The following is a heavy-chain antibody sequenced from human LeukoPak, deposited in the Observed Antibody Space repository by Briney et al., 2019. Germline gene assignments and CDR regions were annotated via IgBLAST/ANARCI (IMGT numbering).Heavy chain of an antibody. CDR2: IYYSGST. J-gene: IGHJ3*02. D-gene: IGHD1-7*01. V-gene: IGHV4-39*01. Sequence: SETLSLTCTVSGGSISSSSYYWGWIRQPPGKGLEWIGSIYYSGSTYYNPSLKSRVTISVDTSKNQFSLRLSSVTAADTAVYYCARRRSFGWNYVAFDIWGQGTMVTVSS. CDR1: GGSISSSSYY. CDR3: ARRRSFGWNYVAFDI.